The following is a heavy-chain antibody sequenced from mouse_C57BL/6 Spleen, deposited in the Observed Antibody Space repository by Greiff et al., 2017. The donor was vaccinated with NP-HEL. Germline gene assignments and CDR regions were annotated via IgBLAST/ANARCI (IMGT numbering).Heavy chain of an antibody. CDR2: IDPSDSYT. CDR3: ARELGRNYFDY. Sequence: VQLQQPGAELVMPGASVKLSCKASGYTFTSYWMHWVKQRPGQGLEWIGEIDPSDSYTNYNQKFKGKSTLTVDKSSSTAYMQLSSLTSEDSAVYYCARELGRNYFDYWGQGTTLTVSS. J-gene: IGHJ2*01. D-gene: IGHD4-1*01. CDR1: GYTFTSYW. V-gene: IGHV1-69*01.